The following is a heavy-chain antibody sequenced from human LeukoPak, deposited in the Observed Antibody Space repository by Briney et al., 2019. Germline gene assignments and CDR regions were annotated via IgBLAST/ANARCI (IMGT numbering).Heavy chain of an antibody. V-gene: IGHV4-59*08. CDR3: AKHITDSGSAFDL. J-gene: IGHJ2*01. Sequence: SETLSLTCTVPGGSISSYYWGWIRQPPGKGLEWIAYVHSIGYTNYNPSLKSRVTISMDTSKDQFSLKLISVTAADTAVYYCAKHITDSGSAFDLWGRGTLVTVSS. D-gene: IGHD3-10*01. CDR2: VHSIGYT. CDR1: GGSISSYY.